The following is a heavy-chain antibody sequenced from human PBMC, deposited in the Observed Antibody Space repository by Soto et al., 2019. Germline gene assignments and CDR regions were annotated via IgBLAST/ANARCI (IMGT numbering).Heavy chain of an antibody. V-gene: IGHV1-8*01. Sequence: QVQLVQSGAEVKKPGASVKVSCKDSGYTFTSYDINWVRQATGQGLEWMGLMNPNRGNTGYAQKFQGRDTMTRNTSISTAYMELSRLRSEDTAVYYWARGLELASGPDWFDPWGKGPQVTVSS. CDR1: GYTFTSYD. J-gene: IGHJ5*02. CDR3: ARGLELASGPDWFDP. CDR2: MNPNRGNT. D-gene: IGHD1-7*01.